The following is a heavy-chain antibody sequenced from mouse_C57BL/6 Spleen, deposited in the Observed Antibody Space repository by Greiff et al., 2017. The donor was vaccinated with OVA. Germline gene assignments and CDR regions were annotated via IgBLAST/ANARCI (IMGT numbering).Heavy chain of an antibody. CDR2: IYPGDGDT. Sequence: LVESGASVKISCKASGYAFSSSWMNWVKQRPGKGLEWIGRIYPGDGDTNYNGKFKGKATLTADKSSSTAYMQLSSLTSEDSAVYFCARSADDGDYWGQGTTLTVSS. V-gene: IGHV1-82*01. J-gene: IGHJ2*01. CDR1: GYAFSSSW. CDR3: ARSADDGDY. D-gene: IGHD2-12*01.